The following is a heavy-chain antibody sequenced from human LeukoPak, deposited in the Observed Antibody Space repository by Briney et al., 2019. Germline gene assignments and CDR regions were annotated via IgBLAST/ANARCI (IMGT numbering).Heavy chain of an antibody. CDR3: AKDQQSISYSP. V-gene: IGHV3-23*01. J-gene: IGHJ5*02. CDR1: GFTFSNHG. CDR2: ISPSGDIR. D-gene: IGHD4-11*01. Sequence: GGSLRLSCAASGFTFSNHGMNWVRQAPGKGLEWVSGISPSGDIRYYADSVKGRFTISRDNSKNTLYLEVISLTAEDTAVYYCAKDQQSISYSPWGQGTLVTVSS.